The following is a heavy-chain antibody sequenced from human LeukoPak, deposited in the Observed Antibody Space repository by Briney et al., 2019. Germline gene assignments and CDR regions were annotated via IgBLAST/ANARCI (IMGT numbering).Heavy chain of an antibody. CDR2: IFCSGST. CDR3: AKSNGYGLIEI. D-gene: IGHD3-22*01. CDR1: SGSISTSNYY. V-gene: IGHV4-39*07. Sequence: SETLSLTCTVSSGSISTSNYYWGWVRQPPGKALEWIGNIFCSGSTYYSPSVKSRVTISIDTSTNQFSMKRNSVTAADTAVYYCAKSNGYGLIEIWGQGTMVTVSS. J-gene: IGHJ3*02.